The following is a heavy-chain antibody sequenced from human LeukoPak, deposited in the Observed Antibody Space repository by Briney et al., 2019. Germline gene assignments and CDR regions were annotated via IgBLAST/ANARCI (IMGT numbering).Heavy chain of an antibody. J-gene: IGHJ4*02. V-gene: IGHV4-34*01. CDR1: GGSFSGYY. CDR3: AREGYGDYGGEELVAPPDY. CDR2: INHSGST. D-gene: IGHD4-17*01. Sequence: SETLSLTCAVYGGSFSGYYWSWIRQPPGKGLEWIGEINHSGSTNYNPALKSRVTISVDTSKKQLSLKLSSVTAADPAVYYCAREGYGDYGGEELVAPPDYWGQGTLVTVSS.